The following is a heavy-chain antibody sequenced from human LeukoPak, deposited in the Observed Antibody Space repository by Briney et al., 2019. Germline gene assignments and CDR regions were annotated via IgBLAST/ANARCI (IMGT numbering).Heavy chain of an antibody. CDR3: ARDNGYYDSSGYYG. D-gene: IGHD3-22*01. CDR1: GFTFSSYA. J-gene: IGHJ4*02. V-gene: IGHV3-23*01. Sequence: HAGGSLRLSCAASGFTFSSYAMSWVRQAPGKGLEWVSAISGSGGSTYYADSVKGRFTISRDNAKNTLYLQMNSLRAEDTAVYYCARDNGYYDSSGYYGWGQGTLVTVSS. CDR2: ISGSGGST.